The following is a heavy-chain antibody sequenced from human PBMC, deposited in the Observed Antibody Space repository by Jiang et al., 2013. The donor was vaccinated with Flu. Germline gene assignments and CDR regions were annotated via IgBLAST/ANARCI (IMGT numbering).Heavy chain of an antibody. CDR2: GGST. Sequence: GGSTSYAQKFQGRVTMTRDTSTSTVYMELSSLRSEDTAVYYCARDLIPREPPLFDYWGRGNPGHRLL. J-gene: IGHJ4*02. V-gene: IGHV1-46*01. CDR3: ARDLIPREPPLFDY.